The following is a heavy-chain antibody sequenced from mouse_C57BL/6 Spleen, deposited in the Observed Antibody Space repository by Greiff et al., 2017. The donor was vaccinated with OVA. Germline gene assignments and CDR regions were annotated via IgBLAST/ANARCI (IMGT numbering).Heavy chain of an antibody. D-gene: IGHD1-1*01. CDR2: ILPGSGST. V-gene: IGHV1-9*01. Sequence: QVQLQQSGAELMKPGASVKLSCKATGYTFTGYWIEWVKQRPGHGLEWIGEILPGSGSTNYNEKFKGKATFTADTSSNTAYMQLSSLTTEDSAIYYCARRRPYYYGSQYYFDYWGQGTTLTVSS. J-gene: IGHJ2*01. CDR1: GYTFTGYW. CDR3: ARRRPYYYGSQYYFDY.